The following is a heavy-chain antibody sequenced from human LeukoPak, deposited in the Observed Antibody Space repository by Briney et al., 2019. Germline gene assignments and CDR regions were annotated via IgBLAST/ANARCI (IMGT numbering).Heavy chain of an antibody. Sequence: SVKVSCKASGGTFSSNAISWVRQAPGQGLEWMGRIIPILGIANYAQKFQGRVTITADKSTSTAYMELSSLKSEDTAVYYCARSPPGAMVRGVSKRDWFDPWGQGTLVTVSS. CDR3: ARSPPGAMVRGVSKRDWFDP. J-gene: IGHJ5*02. CDR1: GGTFSSNA. D-gene: IGHD3-10*01. CDR2: IIPILGIA. V-gene: IGHV1-69*04.